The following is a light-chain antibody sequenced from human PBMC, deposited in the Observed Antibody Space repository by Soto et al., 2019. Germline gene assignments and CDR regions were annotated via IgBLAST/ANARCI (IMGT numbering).Light chain of an antibody. V-gene: IGLV1-47*01. J-gene: IGLJ2*01. CDR3: AAWDDSLSGV. Sequence: QSVLTQPPSASGTPGQRVTISCSGSSSNIGSNYVYWYQQLPGTAPKLLIYRNNQRPSGVPERFSGSKSGTSASLAISGLRSEDEADYYCAAWDDSLSGVFGGGTKVTVL. CDR1: SSNIGSNY. CDR2: RNN.